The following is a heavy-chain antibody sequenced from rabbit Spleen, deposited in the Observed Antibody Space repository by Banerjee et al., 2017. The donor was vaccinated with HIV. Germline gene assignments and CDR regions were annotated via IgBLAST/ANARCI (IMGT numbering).Heavy chain of an antibody. Sequence: QEQLEESGGDLVKPEGSLTLTCTASGLDSSSGYWIFWVRQAPGKGLEWIACIYVGSGGGTYYANWAEGRFTISKASSTTVTLQMTSLSAADTATYFCARDAGTSFSTYGMDLWGPGTLVTVS. CDR1: GLDSSSGYW. CDR3: ARDAGTSFSTYGMDL. V-gene: IGHV1S45*01. D-gene: IGHD8-1*01. CDR2: IYVGSGGGT. J-gene: IGHJ6*01.